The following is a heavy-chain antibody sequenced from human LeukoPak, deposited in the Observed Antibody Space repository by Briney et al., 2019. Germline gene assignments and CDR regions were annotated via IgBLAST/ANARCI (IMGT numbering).Heavy chain of an antibody. Sequence: PGGSLRLSCAASGFTFSNYGMSWVRQAPGKGLEWVSGIGGSGSGTYYADSVKGRFTISRDNSKNTLYLQMNSLTAEDTALYYCAKDTRIAVSGTSMGYFASWGQGTLVTVSS. V-gene: IGHV3-23*01. D-gene: IGHD6-19*01. CDR2: IGGSGSGT. CDR1: GFTFSNYG. J-gene: IGHJ4*02. CDR3: AKDTRIAVSGTSMGYFAS.